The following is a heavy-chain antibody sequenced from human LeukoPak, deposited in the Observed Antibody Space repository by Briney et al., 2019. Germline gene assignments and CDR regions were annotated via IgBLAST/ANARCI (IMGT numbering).Heavy chain of an antibody. V-gene: IGHV4-34*09. CDR2: INHSGST. CDR1: GGSFSGYY. D-gene: IGHD1-26*01. J-gene: IGHJ3*02. CDR3: AREGAGSKYAFDI. Sequence: SETLSLTCAVYGGSFSGYYWSRIRQPPGKGLEWIGEINHSGSTNYNPSLKSRVTISVDTSKNQFSLKLSSVTAADTAVYYCAREGAGSKYAFDIWGQGTMVTVSS.